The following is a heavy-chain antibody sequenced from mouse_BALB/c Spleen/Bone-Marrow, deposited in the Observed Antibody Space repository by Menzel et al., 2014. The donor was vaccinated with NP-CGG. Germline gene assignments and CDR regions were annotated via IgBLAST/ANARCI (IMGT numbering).Heavy chain of an antibody. V-gene: IGHV5-9-2*01. Sequence: EVKLVESGGGLVKSGGSLKLSCAASGFSFSNYGMSWVRQTPEKRLEWVATISGGGSYTFYSDSVKGQFTISRDNAKNNLYLQLSSLRSEDTALYYCARHAYYDQTEVSFVYWGQGTLVTVSA. CDR2: ISGGGSYT. D-gene: IGHD2-4*01. CDR3: ARHAYYDQTEVSFVY. J-gene: IGHJ3*01. CDR1: GFSFSNYG.